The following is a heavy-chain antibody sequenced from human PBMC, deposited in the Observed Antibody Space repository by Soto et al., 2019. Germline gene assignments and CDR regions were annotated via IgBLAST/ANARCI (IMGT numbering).Heavy chain of an antibody. CDR2: VSSGGGAT. CDR1: GFTFNNHA. V-gene: IGHV3-23*04. D-gene: IGHD3-10*01. J-gene: IGHJ4*02. CDR3: ARDRLGFGDLDS. Sequence: EVHLAESGGRLVRPGGSLRLSCAASGFTFNNHAMTWVRQAPGKGLEWVATVSSGGGATYYADSVKGRFTVSRANSKNTVSLHMDSLRADDTARYYCARDRLGFGDLDSWGPGTLLTVSS.